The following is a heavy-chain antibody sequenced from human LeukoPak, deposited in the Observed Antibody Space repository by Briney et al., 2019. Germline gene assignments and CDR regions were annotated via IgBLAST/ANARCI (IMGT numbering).Heavy chain of an antibody. CDR1: GFTFSSYS. V-gene: IGHV3-21*01. CDR2: ISSCIRYI. J-gene: IGHJ4*02. CDR3: ARGIAVAGSDY. D-gene: IGHD6-19*01. Sequence: PGGSLRLSCAASGFTFSSYSMNWVRQAPGKGLEWVSSISSCIRYIYYADSVKGRFTISRDNAKNSLYLQMNSLRAEDTAVYYCARGIAVAGSDYWGQGTLVTVSS.